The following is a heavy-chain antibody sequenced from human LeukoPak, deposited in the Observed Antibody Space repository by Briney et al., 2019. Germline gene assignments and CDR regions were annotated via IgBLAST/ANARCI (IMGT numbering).Heavy chain of an antibody. D-gene: IGHD6-19*01. CDR3: AKPHSSGWYYFDY. CDR2: ISGSGGST. V-gene: IGHV3-23*01. J-gene: IGHJ4*02. Sequence: GGSLRLSCAASGFTFSSYAMSWVRQAPGKGLEWVSAISGSGGSTYYADSVKGRFTISRDNSKNTLYLQMNGLRAEDTAVYYCAKPHSSGWYYFDYWGQGTLVTVSS. CDR1: GFTFSSYA.